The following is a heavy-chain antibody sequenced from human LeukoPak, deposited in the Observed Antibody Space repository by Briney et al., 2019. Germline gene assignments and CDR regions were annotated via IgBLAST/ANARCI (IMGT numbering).Heavy chain of an antibody. CDR1: GFSLSTSGVG. CDR2: IYWNDDK. CDR3: AHVRRTVTTSFPISRIAAAGTVWFDP. Sequence: ESGPTLVKPTQTLTLTCTFSGFSLSTSGVGVGWIRQPPGKALEWLALIYWNDDKRYSPSLKSRLTITKDPSKNQVVLTMTNMDPVDTATYYCAHVRRTVTTSFPISRIAAAGTVWFDPWGQGTLVTVSS. V-gene: IGHV2-5*01. D-gene: IGHD6-13*01. J-gene: IGHJ5*02.